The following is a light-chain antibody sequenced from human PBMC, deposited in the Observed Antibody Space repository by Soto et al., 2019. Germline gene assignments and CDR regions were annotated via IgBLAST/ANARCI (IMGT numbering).Light chain of an antibody. CDR2: DAS. J-gene: IGKJ5*01. CDR1: QSVSSY. Sequence: EIVLTQSPATLSLSPGERATLSCRASQSVSSYLAWYPPKPGQAPRLLIYDASNRATGIPARFSGSGSGTDFTLTISSLEPEDFAVYYCQQRSNPITVGQGTRLEIK. V-gene: IGKV3-11*01. CDR3: QQRSNPIT.